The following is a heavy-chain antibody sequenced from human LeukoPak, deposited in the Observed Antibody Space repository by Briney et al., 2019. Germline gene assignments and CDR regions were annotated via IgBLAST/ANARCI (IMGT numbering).Heavy chain of an antibody. CDR2: MNPNSGNT. Sequence: ASVKVSCLASGYTFTRYEINWVRQPTGQGLDWMGWMNPNSGNTGYAQRFQGRVAMTWNTPISTAYMDLSSLRSEDSAGYYCARGLYSSSQLDSWGQGTLVTVSS. J-gene: IGHJ4*02. CDR3: ARGLYSSSQLDS. D-gene: IGHD6-6*01. V-gene: IGHV1-8*01. CDR1: GYTFTRYE.